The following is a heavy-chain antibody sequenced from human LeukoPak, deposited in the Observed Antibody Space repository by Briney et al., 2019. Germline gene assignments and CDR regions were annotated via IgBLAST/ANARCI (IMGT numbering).Heavy chain of an antibody. CDR1: GYIFTGYY. D-gene: IGHD3-22*01. V-gene: IGHV1-2*02. CDR2: INPNSGDT. CDR3: ASGYYESRGYADN. Sequence: ASVKVSCKASGYIFTGYYVHWVRQAPGQGLEWMGWINPNSGDTNYAQKFQGRVTMTRDTSISTAYMDLSRLRSDDTAVYFCASGYYESRGYADNWGQGTLVTVSS. J-gene: IGHJ4*02.